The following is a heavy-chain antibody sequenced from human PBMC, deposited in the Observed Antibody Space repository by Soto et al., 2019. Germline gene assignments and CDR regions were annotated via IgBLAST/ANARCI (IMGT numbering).Heavy chain of an antibody. CDR2: VSHDGRNT. D-gene: IGHD6-19*01. CDR3: AEGGRQWLFRSGVNC. J-gene: IGHJ4*02. CDR1: GFTFSDYA. V-gene: IGHV3-30*03. Sequence: QLVESGGGVVQPGRSLRLSCAASGFTFSDYAMHWVRQAPGKGLEWVAVVSHDGRNTHYADSVKGRFTISRDSSKNPVSLEMTSLRAEDTAVYYWAEGGRQWLFRSGVNCWGQGALVTVSS.